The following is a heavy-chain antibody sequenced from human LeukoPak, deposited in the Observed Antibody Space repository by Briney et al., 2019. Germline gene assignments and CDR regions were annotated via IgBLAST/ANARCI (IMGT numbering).Heavy chain of an antibody. Sequence: GASLRLSCAASGFTVSSNYMSWVRQAPGKGLEWVSVIYSGGSTYYADSVKGRFTISRDNSKNTLYLQMNSLRAEDTAVYYCEYRILDSDYWGQGTLITVSS. D-gene: IGHD3-3*02. CDR3: EYRILDSDY. CDR1: GFTVSSNY. CDR2: IYSGGST. J-gene: IGHJ4*02. V-gene: IGHV3-53*01.